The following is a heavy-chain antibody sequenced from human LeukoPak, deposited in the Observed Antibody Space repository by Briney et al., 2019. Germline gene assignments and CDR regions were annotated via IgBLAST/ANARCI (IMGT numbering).Heavy chain of an antibody. CDR3: ARESYYYDFWSGRTHGFYT. D-gene: IGHD3-3*01. J-gene: IGHJ5*02. V-gene: IGHV4-34*01. CDR2: INHSGST. CDR1: GGSFSGYY. Sequence: SETLSLTCAVYGGSFSGYYWSWIRQPPGKGLEWIGEINHSGSTNYNPSLKSRVTISVDTSKNQFSLKLSSVTAADTAVYYCARESYYYDFWSGRTHGFYTWGQGTPVTVSS.